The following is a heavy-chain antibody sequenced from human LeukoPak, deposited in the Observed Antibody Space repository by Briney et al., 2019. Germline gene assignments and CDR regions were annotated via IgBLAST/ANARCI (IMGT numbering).Heavy chain of an antibody. CDR1: GFTFSSYS. V-gene: IGHV3-48*01. J-gene: IGHJ4*02. CDR3: ARDSIAAII. Sequence: GGSLRLSCAASGFTFSSYSMNWVRQAPGKGLEWVSYISSSSSTIYYADSVKGRFTISRDNAKNSLYLQVNSLRAEDTAVYYCARDSIAAIIWGQGTLVTVSS. CDR2: ISSSSSTI. D-gene: IGHD6-13*01.